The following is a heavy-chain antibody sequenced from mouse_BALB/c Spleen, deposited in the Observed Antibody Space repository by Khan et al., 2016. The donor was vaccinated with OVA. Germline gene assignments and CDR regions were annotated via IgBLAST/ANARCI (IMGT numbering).Heavy chain of an antibody. CDR2: ISSGGSYT. J-gene: IGHJ4*01. V-gene: IGHV5-9-4*01. D-gene: IGHD1-1*01. CDR3: TREGYYGSSYYYAMDY. CDR1: GFTFNNYA. Sequence: DVQLVESGGGLVKPGGSLKLSCAASGFTFNNYAMSWVRQSPEKRLAWVAEISSGGSYTYYPDTVTGRFTISRDNAKNTLYLEMSSLRSEDTAMYYCTREGYYGSSYYYAMDYWGQGTSVTVSS.